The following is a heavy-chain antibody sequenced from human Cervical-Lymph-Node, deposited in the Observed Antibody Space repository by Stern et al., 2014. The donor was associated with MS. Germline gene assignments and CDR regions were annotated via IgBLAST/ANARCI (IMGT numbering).Heavy chain of an antibody. CDR3: ARDVGMDS. D-gene: IGHD6-13*01. CDR2: IYCSGSS. CDR1: GVSISTSY. V-gene: IGHV4-59*01. J-gene: IGHJ5*01. Sequence: QLQLQESGPGLVKPSETLSLTCTVSGVSISTSYWSWIRQPPGKGLDWIGYIYCSGSSTYNPSLKSRVTMSVDTSKSQFSLKLSSVTAADTAVYYCARDVGMDSWGQGTLVTVSS.